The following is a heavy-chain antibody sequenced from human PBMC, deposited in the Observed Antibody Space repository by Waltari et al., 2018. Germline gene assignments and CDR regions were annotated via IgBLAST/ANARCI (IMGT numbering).Heavy chain of an antibody. J-gene: IGHJ4*02. CDR1: GFTFTNYY. Sequence: QVQLVESGGGLVKPGGSLRLSCTASGFTFTNYYITWIRQAPGKGLRWISDLSSSSLYSYYADSVKGRFTISRDNAKNSVYLQMSGLTAEDTAVYYCARKAVTGHFDYWGRGTLVTVSS. CDR2: LSSSSLYS. CDR3: ARKAVTGHFDY. D-gene: IGHD6-19*01. V-gene: IGHV3-11*06.